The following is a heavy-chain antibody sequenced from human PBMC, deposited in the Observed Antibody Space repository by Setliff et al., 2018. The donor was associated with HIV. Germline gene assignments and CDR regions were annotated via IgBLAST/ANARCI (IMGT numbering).Heavy chain of an antibody. Sequence: GGSLRLSCAASGFTFSSYSMNWVRQAPGKGLEWVSYISSSSSTIYYADSVKGRYTISRDNAKNSLYLQMNSLRAEDTAVYYCAREGIAAAGSYSYGFGQIDYWGQGTLVTVSS. CDR2: ISSSSSTI. CDR1: GFTFSSYS. V-gene: IGHV3-48*04. D-gene: IGHD6-13*01. J-gene: IGHJ4*02. CDR3: AREGIAAAGSYSYGFGQIDY.